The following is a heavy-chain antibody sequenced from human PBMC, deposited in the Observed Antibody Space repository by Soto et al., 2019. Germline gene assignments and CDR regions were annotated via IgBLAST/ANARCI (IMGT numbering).Heavy chain of an antibody. CDR2: ISGGGSNT. J-gene: IGHJ4*02. V-gene: IGHV3-23*01. D-gene: IGHD5-18*01. Sequence: GGSLRLSCAASGFPFSSYVMSWVRQAPGKGLEWVSGISGGGSNTFYADSVKGRFIISRDNSKNTLFLHMNSLRADDTAVYYCATSYSSGPAYYFDYWGQGTLVTVSS. CDR1: GFPFSSYV. CDR3: ATSYSSGPAYYFDY.